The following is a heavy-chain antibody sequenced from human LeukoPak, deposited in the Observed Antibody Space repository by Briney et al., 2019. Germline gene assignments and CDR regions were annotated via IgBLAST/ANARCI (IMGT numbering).Heavy chain of an antibody. CDR3: AKDLNYYDSSGDDY. D-gene: IGHD3-22*01. J-gene: IGHJ4*02. V-gene: IGHV3-23*01. CDR2: ISGSGGST. Sequence: GGSLRLSCAASGFTFSSYAMSWVRQAPGKRLEWVSAISGSGGSTYYADSVKGRFTISRNNSKNTLYLQMNSLRAEDTAVYYCAKDLNYYDSSGDDYWGQGTLVTASS. CDR1: GFTFSSYA.